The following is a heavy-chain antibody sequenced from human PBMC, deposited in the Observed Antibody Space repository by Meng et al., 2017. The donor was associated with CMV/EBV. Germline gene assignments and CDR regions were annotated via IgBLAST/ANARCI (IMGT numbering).Heavy chain of an antibody. CDR3: AKGTPDIVVVVAANGPFVY. V-gene: IGHV3-23*01. D-gene: IGHD2-15*01. J-gene: IGHJ4*02. CDR1: TLSSYA. CDR2: MRGSGGST. Sequence: TLSSYARSWVRQAPGKGLEWVSAMRGSGGSTYYADSVKGRFTISRDNSKNTLYLQMNSLRAEDTAVYYCAKGTPDIVVVVAANGPFVYWGQGTLVTVSS.